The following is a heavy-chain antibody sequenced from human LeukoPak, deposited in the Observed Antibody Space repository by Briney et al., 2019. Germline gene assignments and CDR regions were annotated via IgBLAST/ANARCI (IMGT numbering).Heavy chain of an antibody. D-gene: IGHD3-22*01. J-gene: IGHJ4*02. CDR3: ARERVGYDTSGRGPRFDS. CDR2: IYSSGST. CDR1: GTSVNNYY. Sequence: PSDTLSLTCIVSGTSVNNYYWSWIRQPAGKGLEWIGRIYSSGSTNYNLSLTSRVSISVDKSKNQVSLKLESVTAADTAVYYCARERVGYDTSGRGPRFDSWGQGTLVTVSS. V-gene: IGHV4-4*07.